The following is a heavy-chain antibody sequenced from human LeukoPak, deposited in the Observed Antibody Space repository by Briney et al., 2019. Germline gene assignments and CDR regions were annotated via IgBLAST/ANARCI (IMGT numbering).Heavy chain of an antibody. CDR2: INPNSGGT. D-gene: IGHD3-22*01. J-gene: IGHJ3*02. CDR3: ARANYYDSSGYWSPDAFDI. CDR1: GYTFTGYY. Sequence: ASVKVSCKASGYTFTGYYMHWVRQAPGQGLEWMGWINPNSGGTNYAQKFQGRVTMTRDTSISTAYMELSRLRSDDTAVYYCARANYYDSSGYWSPDAFDIWGQGTMVTVSS. V-gene: IGHV1-2*02.